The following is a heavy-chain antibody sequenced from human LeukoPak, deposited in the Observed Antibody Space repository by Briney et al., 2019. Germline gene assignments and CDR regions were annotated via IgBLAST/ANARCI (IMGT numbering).Heavy chain of an antibody. D-gene: IGHD5-24*01. CDR1: GGTFSSYG. CDR2: ISAYNGNT. Sequence: ASVKVSCKASGGTFSSYGISWVRQAPGQGLEWMGWISAYNGNTNYAQKLQGRVTMTTDTSTSTAYMELSSLRSEDTAVYYCARDHSPMATIYRGPGDWGQGTLVTVSS. J-gene: IGHJ4*02. CDR3: ARDHSPMATIYRGPGD. V-gene: IGHV1-18*01.